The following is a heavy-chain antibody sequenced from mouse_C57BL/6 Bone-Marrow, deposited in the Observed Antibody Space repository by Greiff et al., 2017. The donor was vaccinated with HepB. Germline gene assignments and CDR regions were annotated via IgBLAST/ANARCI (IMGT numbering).Heavy chain of an antibody. V-gene: IGHV1-82*01. CDR2: IYPGDGDT. CDR3: ARWGGNYFAY. J-gene: IGHJ3*01. D-gene: IGHD2-1*01. Sequence: VKLQESGPELVKPGASVKISCKASGYAFSSSWMNWVKQRPGKGLEWIGRIYPGDGDTNYNGKFKGKATLTADKSSSTAYMQLSSLTSEDSAVYFCARWGGNYFAYWGQGTLVTVSA. CDR1: GYAFSSSW.